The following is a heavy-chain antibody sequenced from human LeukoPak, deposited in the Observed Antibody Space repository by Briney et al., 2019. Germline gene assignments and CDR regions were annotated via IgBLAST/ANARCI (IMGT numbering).Heavy chain of an antibody. Sequence: GGSLRLSCAASGXTFSDYYMTWIRQAPGKGLEWVSSISSGSTYKNYADSVKGRFTISRDNAKNSLYLQMNSLRVEDTAVYYCARNGYSGYDRLNWFDPWGQGTLVTVSS. V-gene: IGHV3-11*03. CDR3: ARNGYSGYDRLNWFDP. CDR1: GXTFSDYY. CDR2: ISSGSTYK. J-gene: IGHJ5*02. D-gene: IGHD5-12*01.